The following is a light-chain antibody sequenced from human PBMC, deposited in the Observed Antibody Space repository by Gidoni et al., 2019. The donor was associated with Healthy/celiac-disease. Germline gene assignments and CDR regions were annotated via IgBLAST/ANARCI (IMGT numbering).Light chain of an antibody. J-gene: IGKJ2*01. CDR2: GAS. Sequence: IVFTQSPGTLSLSPGERATLSCRASQSVSSSYLAWYQQKPGQAPRLLIYGASSRATGIPDRFSGSGSGTDFTLTISRLEPEDFAVYYCQQYGSSPPVYTFGQGTKLEIK. V-gene: IGKV3-20*01. CDR3: QQYGSSPPVYT. CDR1: QSVSSSY.